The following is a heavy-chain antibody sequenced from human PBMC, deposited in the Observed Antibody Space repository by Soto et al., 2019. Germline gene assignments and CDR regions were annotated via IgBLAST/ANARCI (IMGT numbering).Heavy chain of an antibody. J-gene: IGHJ4*02. V-gene: IGHV3-23*01. Sequence: GGSLRLSCAASGFTFSSYAMSWVRQAPGKGLEWVSAISGSGGSTYYADSVKGRFTISRDNSKNTLYLQMNSLRAEDTAVYYCAKEATYYDILTGYLGYFDYWGQGTLVTVSS. CDR3: AKEATYYDILTGYLGYFDY. CDR2: ISGSGGST. CDR1: GFTFSSYA. D-gene: IGHD3-9*01.